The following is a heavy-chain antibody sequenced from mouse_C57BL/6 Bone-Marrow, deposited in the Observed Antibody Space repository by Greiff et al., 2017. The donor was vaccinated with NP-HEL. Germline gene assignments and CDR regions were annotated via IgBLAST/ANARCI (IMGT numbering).Heavy chain of an antibody. D-gene: IGHD1-1*01. CDR1: GYTFTSYW. CDR3: ATSTTVVAPNWYFDV. J-gene: IGHJ1*03. V-gene: IGHV1-69*01. Sequence: QVQLQQPGAELVMPGASVKLSCKASGYTFTSYWMHWVKQRPGQGLEWIGEIDPSDSYTNYNQKFKGKSTLTVDKSSSTAYMQLSSLTSEDSAVYYCATSTTVVAPNWYFDVWGTGTTVTVSS. CDR2: IDPSDSYT.